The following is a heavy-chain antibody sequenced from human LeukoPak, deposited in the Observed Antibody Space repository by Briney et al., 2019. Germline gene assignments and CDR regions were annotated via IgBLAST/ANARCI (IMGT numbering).Heavy chain of an antibody. D-gene: IGHD3-22*01. Sequence: GGSLRLSCAASGFTFSDHYMSWIRQAPGKGLEWLSYISTSGTNTNHADSVRGRFTISRDNAKNSLYLQMNNLRAEDTAVYYCARDRSPTMIVAPECWGQGTLVTVSS. CDR3: ARDRSPTMIVAPEC. V-gene: IGHV3-11*06. CDR1: GFTFSDHY. J-gene: IGHJ4*02. CDR2: ISTSGTNT.